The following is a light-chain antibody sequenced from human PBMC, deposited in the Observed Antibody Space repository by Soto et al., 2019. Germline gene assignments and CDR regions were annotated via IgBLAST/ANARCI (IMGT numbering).Light chain of an antibody. J-gene: IGKJ2*01. CDR3: QQSYSTPYT. V-gene: IGKV1-39*01. CDR1: QSITTY. Sequence: DIQMTQSPSSLSASVGDRVTITCRASQSITTYLHWYQKKPGKAPKLLIYAESSLQSGVPSRFSGSGSGTDFTLTISSLQPEDFATYYCQQSYSTPYTFGQGTELEIK. CDR2: AES.